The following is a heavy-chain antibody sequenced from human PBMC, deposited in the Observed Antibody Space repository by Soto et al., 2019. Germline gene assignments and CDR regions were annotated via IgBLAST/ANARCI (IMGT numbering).Heavy chain of an antibody. V-gene: IGHV3-30*03. D-gene: IGHD3-16*01. CDR3: ARYDYVWGSSHGMDV. Sequence: HPGGSLRLSCAASGFTFSAYGIHWVRQAPGKGLEWVAVISHDGSNTNYADSVKGRFTFSRDNSKDTVYLQMNSLRAEDTAVYYCARYDYVWGSSHGMDVWGQGTTVT. J-gene: IGHJ6*02. CDR1: GFTFSAYG. CDR2: ISHDGSNT.